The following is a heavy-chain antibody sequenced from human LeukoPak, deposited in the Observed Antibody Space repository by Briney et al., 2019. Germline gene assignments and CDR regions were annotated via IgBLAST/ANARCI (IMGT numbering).Heavy chain of an antibody. D-gene: IGHD5-24*01. CDR1: GGSFTGYY. Sequence: PSETLSLTCAVYGGSFTGYYWSWVRQAPGKGLEWVTLILYDGTNKYYTDSVKGRFTISRDNSKNTLYLEMNSLRVEDTAVYYCARTGQSHAFDIWGQGTMVTVSS. J-gene: IGHJ3*02. CDR2: ILYDGTNK. CDR3: ARTGQSHAFDI. V-gene: IGHV3-30*03.